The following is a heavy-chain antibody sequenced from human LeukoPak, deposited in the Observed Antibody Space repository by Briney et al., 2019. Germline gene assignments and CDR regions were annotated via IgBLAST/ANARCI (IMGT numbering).Heavy chain of an antibody. J-gene: IGHJ5*02. D-gene: IGHD3-9*01. CDR3: ARAQTTGFYNWFDP. Sequence: PGGSLRLSCVASGFTFSSYCMNWVRQAPGKGLEWVANIKQDAIEKYYVDSVKGRFTISRDNAKNSLYLQMNSLRAEDTAVYYCARAQTTGFYNWFDPWGQGTLVTVSS. CDR1: GFTFSSYC. CDR2: IKQDAIEK. V-gene: IGHV3-7*03.